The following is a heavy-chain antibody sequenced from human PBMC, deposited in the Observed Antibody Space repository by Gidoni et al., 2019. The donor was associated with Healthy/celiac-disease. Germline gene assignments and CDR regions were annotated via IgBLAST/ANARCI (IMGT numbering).Heavy chain of an antibody. J-gene: IGHJ6*03. CDR3: ARGPITYYDFWSGYQDYYYYYMDV. CDR1: GSSISSGYY. CDR2: IYHSGST. V-gene: IGHV4-38-2*02. Sequence: QVQLQESGPGLVKPSETLSLTCTVSGSSISSGYYWGWLRQPPGKGLEWIGSIYHSGSTYYNPSLKRRVTISVDTSKNQFSLKLSSVTAADTAVYYCARGPITYYDFWSGYQDYYYYYMDVWGKGTTVTVSS. D-gene: IGHD3-3*01.